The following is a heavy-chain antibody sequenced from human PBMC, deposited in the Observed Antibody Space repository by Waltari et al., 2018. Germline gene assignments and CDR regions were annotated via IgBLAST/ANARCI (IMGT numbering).Heavy chain of an antibody. CDR1: GFTFRPYA. CDR2: LGYDGNFK. Sequence: QVQLVESGGAVVPPGGSLRLSCEASGFTFRPYALFWVRQSPGKGLKLGALLGYDGNFKYFADAVKGRITLFRDNSKKSLDLRLNSLRPEDTATYYCVKPLFSYSPTNNYYMDVWGNGTTVTVSS. J-gene: IGHJ6*03. V-gene: IGHV3-30*02. D-gene: IGHD2-21*01. CDR3: VKPLFSYSPTNNYYMDV.